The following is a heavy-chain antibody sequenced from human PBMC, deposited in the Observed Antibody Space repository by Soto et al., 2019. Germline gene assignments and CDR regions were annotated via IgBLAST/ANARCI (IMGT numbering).Heavy chain of an antibody. CDR2: IGAYTGDT. V-gene: IGHV1-18*01. CDR3: ARALLGSTHDF. J-gene: IGHJ4*02. Sequence: QVQVVQSGAEVKKPGASVKVSCEPSGYTFLDYGVTWVRQAPGQGLEWMGWIGAYTGDTKYAQKFQGRVTMTTDTPASTAYMGLRSLRSDDTAVYYCARALLGSTHDFWGQGTLVTVS. D-gene: IGHD3-10*01. CDR1: GYTFLDYG.